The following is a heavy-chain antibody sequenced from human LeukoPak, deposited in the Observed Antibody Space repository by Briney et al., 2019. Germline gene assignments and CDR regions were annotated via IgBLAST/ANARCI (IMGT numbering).Heavy chain of an antibody. CDR2: IWYDGSNK. J-gene: IGHJ5*02. D-gene: IGHD2-21*02. CDR3: ARSPNCGGDCS. CDR1: GFTFSSYG. V-gene: IGHV3-33*01. Sequence: QPGRSLRLSCAASGFTFSSYGMHWVRQAPGKGLEWVAVIWYDGSNKYYADSVKGRFIISRDNSKNTLYLQMNSLRAEDTAVYYCARSPNCGGDCSWGQGTLVTVSS.